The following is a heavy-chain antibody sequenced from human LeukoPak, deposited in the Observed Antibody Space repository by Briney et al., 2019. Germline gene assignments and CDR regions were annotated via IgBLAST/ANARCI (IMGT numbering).Heavy chain of an antibody. V-gene: IGHV1-2*02. CDR3: ARAGGRIL. CDR2: INPNSGGT. J-gene: IGHJ4*02. D-gene: IGHD3-16*01. CDR1: GYTFTGYY. Sequence: ASVEVSCKASGYTFTGYYMHWVRQAPGQGLEWMGWINPNSGGTSYAQKFQGRVTMTRDTSISTAYMELSRLRSDDTAVYYCARAGGRILWGQGTLVTVSS.